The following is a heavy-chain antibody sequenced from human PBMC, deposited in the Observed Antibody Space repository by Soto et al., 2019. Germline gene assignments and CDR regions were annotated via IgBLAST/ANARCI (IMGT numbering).Heavy chain of an antibody. CDR3: AGQVLWGGAFDI. Sequence: SVKVSCKASGGTFSSYTISWVRQAPGQGLEWMGRIIPILGIANYAQKFQGRVTISVDTSKNQFSLKLSSVTAADTAVYYCAGQVLWGGAFDIWGQGTMVTVSS. CDR2: IIPILGIA. V-gene: IGHV1-69*02. J-gene: IGHJ3*02. CDR1: GGTFSSYT. D-gene: IGHD3-10*01.